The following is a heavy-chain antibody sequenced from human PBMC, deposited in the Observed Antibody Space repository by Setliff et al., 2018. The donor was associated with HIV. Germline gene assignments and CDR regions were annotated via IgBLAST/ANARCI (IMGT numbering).Heavy chain of an antibody. D-gene: IGHD6-13*01. CDR2: IYTSGST. CDR1: GGSISSGTDF. V-gene: IGHV4-61*02. J-gene: IGHJ4*02. Sequence: SETLSLTCSVSGGSISSGTDFWSWIQQPAGKGLEWIGRIYTSGSTKYNPSLDSRVTISVDTSKNQFSLNLRSVTAADTAVYYCAREPAAGAYYFDYWGQGTLVTVSS. CDR3: AREPAAGAYYFDY.